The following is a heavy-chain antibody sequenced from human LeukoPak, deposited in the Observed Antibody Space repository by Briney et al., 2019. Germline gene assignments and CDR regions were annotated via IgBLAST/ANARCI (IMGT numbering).Heavy chain of an antibody. CDR3: ARDGNSCSGGSCFHYGMDV. CDR1: GFTFSSYS. J-gene: IGHJ6*02. V-gene: IGHV3-21*01. D-gene: IGHD2-15*01. Sequence: GRSLRPSCAASGFTFSSYSMNWVRHAPGKGLEWVSSISSSSSYIYYADSVKGRFTISRDNAKNSLYLQMNSLRAEDTAVYYCARDGNSCSGGSCFHYGMDVWGQGTTVTVSS. CDR2: ISSSSSYI.